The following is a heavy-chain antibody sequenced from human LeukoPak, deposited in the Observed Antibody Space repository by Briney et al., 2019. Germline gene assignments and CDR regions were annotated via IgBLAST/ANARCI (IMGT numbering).Heavy chain of an antibody. CDR1: GGSISSGSYY. CDR3: ARVPGLLPYLFQH. CDR2: IYTSGST. J-gene: IGHJ1*01. Sequence: PSETLSLTCTVSGGSISSGSYYWSWIRQPAGKGLEWIGRIYTSGSTNYNPSLKSRVTISVDTSKNQFSLKLSSVTAADTAVYYCARVPGLLPYLFQHWGQGTLVTVSS. V-gene: IGHV4-61*02.